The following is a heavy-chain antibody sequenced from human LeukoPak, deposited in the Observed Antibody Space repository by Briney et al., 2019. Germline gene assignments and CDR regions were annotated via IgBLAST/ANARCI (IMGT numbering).Heavy chain of an antibody. CDR1: GGSISSYY. J-gene: IGHJ6*02. D-gene: IGHD3-10*01. CDR2: IYYSGST. CDR3: ARGQIMVRGVTTPTPDYYGMDV. V-gene: IGHV4-59*01. Sequence: SETLSLTCTVSGGSISSYYWSWIRQPPGKGLEWIGYIYYSGSTNYNPSLKSRVTISVDTSKNQFSLKLSSVTAADTAVYYCARGQIMVRGVTTPTPDYYGMDVWGQGTTVTVSS.